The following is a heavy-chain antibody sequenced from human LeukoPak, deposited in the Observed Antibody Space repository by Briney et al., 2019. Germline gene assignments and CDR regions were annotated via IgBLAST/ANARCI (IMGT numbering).Heavy chain of an antibody. CDR3: ARDRIAVAGRHAFDI. CDR1: GGTFSSFA. CDR2: IIPIFGTA. J-gene: IGHJ3*02. V-gene: IGHV1-69*01. Sequence: ASVTVSCKASGGTFSSFAISWVRQAPGQGLEWMGGIIPIFGTANYAQKFQGRVTITADESTSTAYMELSSLRSEDTAVYYCARDRIAVAGRHAFDIWGQGTMVTVSS. D-gene: IGHD6-19*01.